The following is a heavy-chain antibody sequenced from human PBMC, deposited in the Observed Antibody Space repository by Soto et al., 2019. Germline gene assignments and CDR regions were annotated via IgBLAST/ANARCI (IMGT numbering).Heavy chain of an antibody. D-gene: IGHD3-10*01. CDR2: IKSDEITT. J-gene: IGHJ4*02. V-gene: IGHV3-74*01. Sequence: EVQLVESGGGLVQPGGSLRLSCAASGFIFSDYWIHWVRQAPGTGLVWVSRIKSDEITTNYADSVWGRLTISRDNAKNTVYLQMNSLRAEDTAVYYCARGARNYYYFDYWCQGTLVTVSS. CDR3: ARGARNYYYFDY. CDR1: GFIFSDYW.